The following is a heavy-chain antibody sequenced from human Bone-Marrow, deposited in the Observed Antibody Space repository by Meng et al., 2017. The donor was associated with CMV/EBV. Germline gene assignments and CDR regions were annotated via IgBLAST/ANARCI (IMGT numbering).Heavy chain of an antibody. CDR1: GYTFTSYA. V-gene: IGHV1-3*02. J-gene: IGHJ4*02. Sequence: ASVKVSCKASGYTFTSYAMHWVRQAPGQRLEWMGWSNAGNGNTKYSQEFQGRVTITRDTSASTAYMELSSLRSEDTAVYYCARGGYYDFWSGYYTSPFDYWGQGTLVTVSS. CDR3: ARGGYYDFWSGYYTSPFDY. D-gene: IGHD3-3*01. CDR2: SNAGNGNT.